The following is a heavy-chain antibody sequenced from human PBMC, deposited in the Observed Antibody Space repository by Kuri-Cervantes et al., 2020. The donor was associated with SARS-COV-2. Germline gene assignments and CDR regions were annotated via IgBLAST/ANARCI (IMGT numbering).Heavy chain of an antibody. V-gene: IGHV3-23*01. D-gene: IGHD2-15*01. CDR1: GFTFSSYA. Sequence: GVLKISCAASGFTFSSYAMSWVRQAPGKGLEWVSAISGSGGSTYYADSVKGRFTISRDNSKNTLYLQMNSLRAEDTAVYYCAEVFIRGVVAAYYWYFDLWGRGTLVTVSS. CDR3: AEVFIRGVVAAYYWYFDL. CDR2: ISGSGGST. J-gene: IGHJ2*01.